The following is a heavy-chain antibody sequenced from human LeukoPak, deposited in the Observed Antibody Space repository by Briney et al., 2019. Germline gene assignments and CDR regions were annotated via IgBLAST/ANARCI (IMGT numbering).Heavy chain of an antibody. V-gene: IGHV7-4-1*02. CDR3: ASYGDYYYYNGMDV. Sequence: ASVKVSCKASGDTFTSYGMYWVRQAPGQGLGWVGWINTKTGNPTYAQGFTGRFVFSLDTSVSTAYLQISSLKAEDTAVYYCASYGDYYYYNGMDVWGQGTTVTVSS. CDR1: GDTFTSYG. D-gene: IGHD3-10*01. CDR2: INTKTGNP. J-gene: IGHJ6*02.